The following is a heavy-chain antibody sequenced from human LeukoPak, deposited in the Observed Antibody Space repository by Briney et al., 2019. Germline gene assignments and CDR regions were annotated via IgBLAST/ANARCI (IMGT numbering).Heavy chain of an antibody. D-gene: IGHD3-10*01. J-gene: IGHJ4*02. Sequence: SETLSLTCTVSGYSISSGYYWGWIRQPPGKGLEWIGSIYHSGSTYYNPSLKSRVTISVDTSKNQFSLKLSSVTAADTAVYYCARAPMVRGALSGYFDYWGQGTLVTVSS. CDR2: IYHSGST. CDR3: ARAPMVRGALSGYFDY. V-gene: IGHV4-38-2*02. CDR1: GYSISSGYY.